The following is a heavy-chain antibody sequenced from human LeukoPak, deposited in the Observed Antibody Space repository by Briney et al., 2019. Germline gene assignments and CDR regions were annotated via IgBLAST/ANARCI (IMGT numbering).Heavy chain of an antibody. CDR1: GYTFTSYG. CDR2: ISAYNGNT. Sequence: ASVKVSCKASGYTFTSYGISWVRQAPGQGLEWMGWISAYNGNTNYAQKLHGRVTMTTDTSTSTGYMEVRSLRSDDTAVYYCARLPGYSYGYVAYWGQGTLVTVSS. D-gene: IGHD5-18*01. J-gene: IGHJ4*02. CDR3: ARLPGYSYGYVAY. V-gene: IGHV1-18*01.